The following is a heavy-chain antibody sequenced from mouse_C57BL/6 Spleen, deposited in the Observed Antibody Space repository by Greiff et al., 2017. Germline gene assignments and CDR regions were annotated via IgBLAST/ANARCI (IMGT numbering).Heavy chain of an antibody. V-gene: IGHV1-80*01. D-gene: IGHD2-4*01. J-gene: IGHJ4*01. CDR1: GYAFSCYW. CDR3: ARVHFYYDYDYAMDY. Sequence: VHLQQSGAELVKPGASVKISCKATGYAFSCYWMNWVKQRPGKGLAWIGPIYTGDGGTNYHGKFKGQAKLTADTSSSTAYLQLSSLTSEDDAVYFCARVHFYYDYDYAMDYWGQGTAVTVSS. CDR2: IYTGDGGT.